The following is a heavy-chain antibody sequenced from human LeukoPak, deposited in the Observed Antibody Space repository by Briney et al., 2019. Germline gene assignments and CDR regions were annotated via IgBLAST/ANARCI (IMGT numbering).Heavy chain of an antibody. V-gene: IGHV4-59*01. J-gene: IGHJ4*02. CDR1: GGAIGSDY. CDR3: AGYGSGSYHKAFDY. CDR2: VHSSGYT. D-gene: IGHD3-10*01. Sequence: SETLSLTCSVSGGAIGSDYWAWIRQPPGKGLEWIAYVHSSGYTSYNPSLKSRVTISIDTSKNQFSLKLNSVTAADTAVYYCAGYGSGSYHKAFDYWGQGTLVTVSS.